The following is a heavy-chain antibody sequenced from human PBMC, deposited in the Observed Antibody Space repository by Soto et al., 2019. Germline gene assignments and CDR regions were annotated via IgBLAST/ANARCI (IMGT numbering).Heavy chain of an antibody. J-gene: IGHJ4*02. D-gene: IGHD3-16*01. Sequence: QLQLQESGPGLVKPSETLSLTCTVSGGSISSSSYYWGWIRQPPGKGLEWIGSIYYSGSTYYNPSLKSRVTISVDTSKNQFSLKLSSVTAADTAVYYCARHPDRRFGGAAEIDYWGQGTLVTVSS. CDR1: GGSISSSSYY. V-gene: IGHV4-39*01. CDR2: IYYSGST. CDR3: ARHPDRRFGGAAEIDY.